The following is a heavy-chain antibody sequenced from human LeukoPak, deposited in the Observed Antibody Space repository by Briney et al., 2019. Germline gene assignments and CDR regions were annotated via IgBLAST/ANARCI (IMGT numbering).Heavy chain of an antibody. V-gene: IGHV3-7*03. CDR1: GFTFSSHW. CDR3: ARGPAGGTYDL. J-gene: IGHJ3*01. CDR2: INQDGGGI. Sequence: GGSLRLSCAASGFTFSSHWMNWVRRAPGKGLEWVAIINQDGGGIGYGDSVKGRFTISRDNAQNSLYLQMNSLRAEDTAVYYCARGPAGGTYDLWGQGTMVTVSS.